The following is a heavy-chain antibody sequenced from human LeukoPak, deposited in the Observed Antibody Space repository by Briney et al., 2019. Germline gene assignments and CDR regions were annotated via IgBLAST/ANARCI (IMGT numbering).Heavy chain of an antibody. V-gene: IGHV3-7*01. J-gene: IGHJ5*02. CDR1: GLTFSSSW. CDR3: ARYSGSFPGWLDP. CDR2: INPAGSQK. D-gene: IGHD1-26*01. Sequence: PGGSLRLSSAASGLTFSSSWMNWVRQAPGKGLEWVANINPAGSQKNYVDSVKGRFTISRDNAMNSVFLQIDSLRAEDTGVYYCARYSGSFPGWLDPWGQGTLVTVSS.